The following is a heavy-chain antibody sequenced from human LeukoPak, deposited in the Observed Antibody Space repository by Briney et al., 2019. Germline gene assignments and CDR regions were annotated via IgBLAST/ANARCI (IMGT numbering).Heavy chain of an antibody. CDR1: GFPFSDYG. D-gene: IGHD2-2*01. V-gene: IGHV1-18*01. CDR3: AREEYCRSTNCPIGNAFDI. CDR2: TSGYNGNT. Sequence: ASVMVSCKASGFPFSDYGINWVRQAPGQGLEWMGWTSGYNGNTSSAQNLQGRVTMTTDTSTSTAYMELRSLRSDDTAVYYCAREEYCRSTNCPIGNAFDIWGQGTMVTVSS. J-gene: IGHJ3*02.